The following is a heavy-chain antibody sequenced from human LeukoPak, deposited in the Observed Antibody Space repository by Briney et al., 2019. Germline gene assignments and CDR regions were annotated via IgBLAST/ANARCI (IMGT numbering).Heavy chain of an antibody. Sequence: GRSLRLSCAASGFTFSTYGMSWVRQAPGKGLEWVAIIGGSGETTIYGDSVKGRFTISRDSSENTLILQMNTLRAEDTAIYYCARDGTTTRYNWFDSWGQGTLVTVSS. CDR1: GFTFSTYG. CDR2: IGGSGETT. J-gene: IGHJ5*01. D-gene: IGHD1-7*01. CDR3: ARDGTTTRYNWFDS. V-gene: IGHV3-23*01.